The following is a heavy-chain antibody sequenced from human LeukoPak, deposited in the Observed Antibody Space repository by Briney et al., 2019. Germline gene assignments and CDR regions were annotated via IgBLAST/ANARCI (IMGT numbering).Heavy chain of an antibody. D-gene: IGHD6-19*01. J-gene: IGHJ4*02. Sequence: GGSLRLSCAASGFTFSSYAMHWVRQAPGKGLEWVADISYDGSNKYYVDSVKGRFTISRDNSKNTLFLQMNSLRAEDTAVYYCARELSGWYYFDYWGQGTLVTVSS. V-gene: IGHV3-30*04. CDR3: ARELSGWYYFDY. CDR2: ISYDGSNK. CDR1: GFTFSSYA.